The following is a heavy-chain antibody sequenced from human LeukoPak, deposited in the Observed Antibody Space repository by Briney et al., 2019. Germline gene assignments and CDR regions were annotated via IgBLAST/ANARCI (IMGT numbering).Heavy chain of an antibody. V-gene: IGHV4-30-2*01. CDR2: IYHSGST. Sequence: SQTLSLTCAVSGGSTSSGGYSWSWIRQPPGKGLEWIGYIYHSGSTYYNPSLKSRVTISVDRSKNQFSLKLSSVTAADTAVYYCASGPPDYYGMDVWGQGTTVTVSS. CDR3: ASGPPDYYGMDV. J-gene: IGHJ6*02. CDR1: GGSTSSGGYS.